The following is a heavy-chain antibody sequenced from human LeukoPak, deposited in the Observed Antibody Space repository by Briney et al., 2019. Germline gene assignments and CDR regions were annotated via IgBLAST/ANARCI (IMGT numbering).Heavy chain of an antibody. CDR3: ARDGIDSSSWGNWFDP. Sequence: PGGSLRLSCAASGFTFSSYAMHWVRQAPGKGLEWVAVISYDGSNKYYADSVKGRFTISRDNSKNTLYLQMNSLRAEDTAVYYCARDGIDSSSWGNWFDPWGQGTLVTVSS. CDR1: GFTFSSYA. J-gene: IGHJ5*02. V-gene: IGHV3-30-3*01. CDR2: ISYDGSNK. D-gene: IGHD6-13*01.